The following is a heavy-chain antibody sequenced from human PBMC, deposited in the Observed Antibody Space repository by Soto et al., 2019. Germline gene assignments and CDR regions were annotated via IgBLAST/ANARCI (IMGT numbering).Heavy chain of an antibody. Sequence: SETLSLTCAVYGGSFSGYYWSWIRQPPGKGLEWIGEVNHSGSTNYNPSLKSRVTISVDTSKNQFSLKLSSVTAADTAVYYCARRYGYALDIWGQGTMVTVSS. D-gene: IGHD4-17*01. J-gene: IGHJ3*02. CDR1: GGSFSGYY. V-gene: IGHV4-34*01. CDR2: VNHSGST. CDR3: ARRYGYALDI.